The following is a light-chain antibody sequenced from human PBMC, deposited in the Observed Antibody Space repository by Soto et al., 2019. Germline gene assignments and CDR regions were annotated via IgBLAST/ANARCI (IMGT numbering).Light chain of an antibody. CDR3: CSYAGSSTFV. V-gene: IGLV2-23*02. Sequence: QSALTQPASVSGSRGKSITFSCTGSATNVGTYNLVSWYQQHPGRAPKLIIYDTSKRPSGVSDRFSGSGSGYTASLTISGLQADDEADYFCCSYAGSSTFVFGPGTQLTVL. CDR2: DTS. CDR1: ATNVGTYNL. J-gene: IGLJ1*01.